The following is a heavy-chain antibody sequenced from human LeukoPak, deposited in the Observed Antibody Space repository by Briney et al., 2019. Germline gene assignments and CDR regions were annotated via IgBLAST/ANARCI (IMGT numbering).Heavy chain of an antibody. J-gene: IGHJ4*02. V-gene: IGHV4-39*01. Sequence: SETLSLTCTVSGGSISSSYYYWGWIRQPPGKGLEWIGSIYYSGSTYYSPSLKSRVSLSVDTSKNQFSLRLSSVTAADTAVYYCARGTTKIAAAGSFDYWGQGTLVTVSS. CDR1: GGSISSSYYY. CDR3: ARGTTKIAAAGSFDY. CDR2: IYYSGST. D-gene: IGHD6-13*01.